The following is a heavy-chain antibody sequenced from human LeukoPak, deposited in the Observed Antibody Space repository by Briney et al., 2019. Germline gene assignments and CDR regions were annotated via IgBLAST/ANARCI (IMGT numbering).Heavy chain of an antibody. J-gene: IGHJ4*02. CDR1: GFSVSSIY. Sequence: GGSLRLSCAASGFSVSSIYMTWVRQAPGKGLEWVSVIYSDGTTYYADSVKGRFTISRDDSKNTLYLHMNSLRAEDTAVYYCARAPNWRFDHWGQGTLVTVSS. CDR2: IYSDGTT. CDR3: ARAPNWRFDH. V-gene: IGHV3-53*01. D-gene: IGHD1-1*01.